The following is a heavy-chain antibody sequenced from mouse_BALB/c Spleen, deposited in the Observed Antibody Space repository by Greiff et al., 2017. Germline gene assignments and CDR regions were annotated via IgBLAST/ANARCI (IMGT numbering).Heavy chain of an antibody. Sequence: EVQGVESGGGLVKPGGSLKLSCAASGFTFSDYYMYWVRQTPEKRLEWVATISDGGSYTYYPDSVKGRFTISRDNAKNNLYLQMSSLKSEDTAMYYCARDEDGSFDYWGQGTTLTVSS. CDR2: ISDGGSYT. J-gene: IGHJ2*01. D-gene: IGHD1-1*01. V-gene: IGHV5-4*02. CDR3: ARDEDGSFDY. CDR1: GFTFSDYY.